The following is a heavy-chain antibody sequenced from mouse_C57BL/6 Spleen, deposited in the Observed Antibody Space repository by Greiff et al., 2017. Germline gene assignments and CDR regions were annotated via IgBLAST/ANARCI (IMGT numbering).Heavy chain of an antibody. CDR1: GYTFTSYW. V-gene: IGHV1-55*01. Sequence: QVQLKESGAELVKPGASVKMSCKASGYTFTSYWITWVKQRPGQGLEWIGDIYPGSGSTNYNEKFKSKATLTVDTSSSTAYMQLSSLTSEDSAVYYCARHGDYGSSYGYCDVWGTGTTVTVSA. J-gene: IGHJ1*03. D-gene: IGHD1-1*01. CDR2: IYPGSGST. CDR3: ARHGDYGSSYGYCDV.